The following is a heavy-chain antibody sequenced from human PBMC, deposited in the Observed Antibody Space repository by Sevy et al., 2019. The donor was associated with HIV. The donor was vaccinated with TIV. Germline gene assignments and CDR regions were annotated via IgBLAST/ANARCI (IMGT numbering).Heavy chain of an antibody. D-gene: IGHD6-19*01. CDR2: IIPILGTV. J-gene: IGHJ4*02. CDR1: GGTFSSYG. Sequence: ASVKVSCKASGGTFSSYGISWVRQAPGQGLEWMGGIIPILGTVNYAQKFQGRVTITADESKKTAYMELSSLRSDDTAVYYCARGGGNGWYYFDYWGQETLVTVSS. CDR3: ARGGGNGWYYFDY. V-gene: IGHV1-69*13.